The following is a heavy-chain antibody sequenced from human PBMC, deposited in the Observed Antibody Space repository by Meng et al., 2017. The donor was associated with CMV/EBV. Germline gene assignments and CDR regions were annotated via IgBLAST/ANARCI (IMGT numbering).Heavy chain of an antibody. Sequence: VRSWESGPGLVKPSETLSLTCTVAGGSVSSYYWSWIRQTAGKGLEWIGRIYTSGSANYNPTLKRRVTMSVDTSKNQFSLKLSSVTAADTAVYYCARDSSGWYPHFDYWGQGTLVTVSS. J-gene: IGHJ4*02. CDR3: ARDSSGWYPHFDY. D-gene: IGHD6-19*01. CDR1: GGSVSSYY. CDR2: IYTSGSA. V-gene: IGHV4-4*07.